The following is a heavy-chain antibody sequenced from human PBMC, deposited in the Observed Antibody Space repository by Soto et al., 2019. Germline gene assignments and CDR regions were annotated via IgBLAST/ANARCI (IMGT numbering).Heavy chain of an antibody. Sequence: SETLSLTCTVSGGSISSYYWSWIRQPPGKGLEWIGYIYYSGSTNYNPSLKSRVTISVDTSKNQFSLKLSSVTAADTAVYYCARGIADNSYYYYMDVWGKGTTVT. CDR1: GGSISSYY. D-gene: IGHD6-13*01. CDR2: IYYSGST. V-gene: IGHV4-59*01. CDR3: ARGIADNSYYYYMDV. J-gene: IGHJ6*03.